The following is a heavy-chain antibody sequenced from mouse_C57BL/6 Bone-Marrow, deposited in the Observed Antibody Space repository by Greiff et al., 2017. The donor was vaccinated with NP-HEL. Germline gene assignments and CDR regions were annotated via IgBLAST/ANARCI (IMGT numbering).Heavy chain of an antibody. CDR2: IDPSDSYT. Sequence: QVQLQQPGAELVMPGASVKLSCKASGYTFTSYWMHWVKQRPGQGLEWIGEIDPSDSYTNYNQKFKGKSTLTVDKSSSTAYMQLSSLTSADSEVYYSARCYWYFDYWGQGTTLTVSS. D-gene: IGHD1-1*01. V-gene: IGHV1-69*01. CDR1: GYTFTSYW. J-gene: IGHJ2*01. CDR3: ARCYWYFDY.